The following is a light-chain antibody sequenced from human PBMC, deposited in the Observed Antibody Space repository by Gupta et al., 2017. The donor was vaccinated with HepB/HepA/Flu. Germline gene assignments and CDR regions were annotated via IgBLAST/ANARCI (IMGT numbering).Light chain of an antibody. J-gene: IGKJ1*01. CDR1: QSVSSSY. CDR3: QQYGSSPGT. Sequence: EIVSTPSPGHLSLSPGDSATLCCMARQSVSSSYLAWYQQKPGQAPRLLIYCASSRATGIPDRFSGSGSGTDFTLTISRLEPEDLAVYYCQQYGSSPGTFGQGTKVEIK. V-gene: IGKV3-20*01. CDR2: CAS.